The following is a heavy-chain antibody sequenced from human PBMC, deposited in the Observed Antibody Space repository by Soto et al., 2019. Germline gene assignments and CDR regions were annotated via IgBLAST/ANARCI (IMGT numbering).Heavy chain of an antibody. D-gene: IGHD2-15*01. V-gene: IGHV2-5*02. Sequence: QITLKESGPTLVKPTQTLTLTCTFSGFSLSTSGVGVGWIRQPPGKALEWLALIYWDDDKRYSPSLKSRGTITKDTSKNQVALTMTNMDPVDTATYYCAHRRLDERRLVLYAFDIWGQGTMVTVSS. CDR3: AHRRLDERRLVLYAFDI. J-gene: IGHJ3*02. CDR2: IYWDDDK. CDR1: GFSLSTSGVG.